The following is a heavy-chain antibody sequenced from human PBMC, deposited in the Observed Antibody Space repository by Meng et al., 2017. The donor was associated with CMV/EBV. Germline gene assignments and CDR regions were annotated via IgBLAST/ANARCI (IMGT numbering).Heavy chain of an antibody. J-gene: IGHJ6*02. CDR3: VRPLTNYDFWSGYYTGGGMDV. CDR2: IRYDGSNK. Sequence: GESLKISCAASGFTFSNYGMYWVRQAPGKGLEWVTFIRYDGSNKYYADSVKGRFTISRDNSKNTLFLQMNSLRAEDTAVYYCVRPLTNYDFWSGYYTGGGMDVWGQGTTVTVSS. D-gene: IGHD3-3*01. V-gene: IGHV3-30*02. CDR1: GFTFSNYG.